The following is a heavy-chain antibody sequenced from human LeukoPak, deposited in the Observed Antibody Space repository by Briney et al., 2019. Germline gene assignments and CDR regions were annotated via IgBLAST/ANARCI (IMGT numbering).Heavy chain of an antibody. CDR3: ARGYSCSGGSCYFDN. J-gene: IGHJ4*02. CDR2: ISSGTYYI. CDR1: GLAFSSYS. V-gene: IGHV3-21*01. D-gene: IGHD2-15*01. Sequence: PGGSLRLSCAASGLAFSSYSMNWVRQAPGKGLEWVSSISSGTYYIYYADSVKGRFTISRDNAKNSLYLQMNSLRAEDTAVYYCARGYSCSGGSCYFDNWGQGTRVTVSS.